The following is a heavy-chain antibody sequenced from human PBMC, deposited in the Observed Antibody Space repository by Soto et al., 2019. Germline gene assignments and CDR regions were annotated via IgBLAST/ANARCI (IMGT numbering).Heavy chain of an antibody. V-gene: IGHV3-23*01. J-gene: IGHJ4*02. Sequence: DVQLLESGGSLVQPGGSLRLSCAASGFTCNAYSLSWVLQAPGKGLEWVSAISTTGGSTDYTDSVKGRFAISRDNSQNTLYLQMTSLRADDTAVYYCARPDGATYNFRYWGQGTLVTVSS. CDR1: GFTCNAYS. D-gene: IGHD1-1*01. CDR2: ISTTGGST. CDR3: ARPDGATYNFRY.